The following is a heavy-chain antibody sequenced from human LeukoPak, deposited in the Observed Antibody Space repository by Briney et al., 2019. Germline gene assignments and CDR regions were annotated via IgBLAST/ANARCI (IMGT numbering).Heavy chain of an antibody. J-gene: IGHJ4*02. CDR1: GFTFSYYY. CDR3: ARDLGVLFGMATPI. D-gene: IGHD5-24*01. V-gene: IGHV3-11*04. Sequence: KTGGSLILSCAASGFTFSYYYMSWIRQAPGHGLELVSSFSSSGSTIYYADSVKGRFTISRDNAKNSLYLQMNSLRAEDTAVYYCARDLGVLFGMATPIWGQGTLVTVSS. CDR2: FSSSGSTI.